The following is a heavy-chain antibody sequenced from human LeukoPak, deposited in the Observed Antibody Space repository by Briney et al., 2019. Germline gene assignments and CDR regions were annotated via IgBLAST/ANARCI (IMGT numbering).Heavy chain of an antibody. CDR1: GYTFTSYA. V-gene: IGHV1-3*01. D-gene: IGHD2/OR15-2a*01. J-gene: IGHJ4*02. CDR2: INAGNGNT. Sequence: ASVKVSCKASGYTFTSYAMHWVRQAPGQRLEWMGWINAGNGNTKYSQKFQGRVTITADESTTTAYMELRSLRSEDTAVYYCARVEKYYGHSFDYWGQGILVTVSS. CDR3: ARVEKYYGHSFDY.